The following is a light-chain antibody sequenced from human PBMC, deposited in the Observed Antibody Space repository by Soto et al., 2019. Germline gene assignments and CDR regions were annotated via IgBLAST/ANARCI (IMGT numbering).Light chain of an antibody. CDR2: DAS. CDR3: HQRSNWPWT. J-gene: IGKJ1*01. V-gene: IGKV3-11*01. CDR1: QSVSSY. Sequence: EIVLTQSPATLSLSPGERATLSCRASQSVSSYLAWYQQKPGQAPRLLIYDASNRATGIPARFSGSGSGTDFTLTIRRLEPEDFAVYYCHQRSNWPWTFGQGTKVEIK.